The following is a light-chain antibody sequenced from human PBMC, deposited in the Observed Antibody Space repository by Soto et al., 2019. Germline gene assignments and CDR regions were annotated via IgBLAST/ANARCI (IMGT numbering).Light chain of an antibody. V-gene: IGLV2-14*01. CDR1: SSDVGAYNY. CDR3: SSYTLSSTWV. J-gene: IGLJ3*02. Sequence: QSALTQPASVSGSPGQSITISCTGTSSDVGAYNYVSWHQQHPGQAPKLMIYGVTNRPSGVSYRFSGSKSGNTASLTISGLQADDEADYYCSSYTLSSTWVFGGGTKLTVL. CDR2: GVT.